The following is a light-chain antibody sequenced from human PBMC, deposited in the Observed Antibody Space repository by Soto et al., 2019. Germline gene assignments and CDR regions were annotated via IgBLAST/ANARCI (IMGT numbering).Light chain of an antibody. J-gene: IGKJ2*01. Sequence: EVVLTQSPATLSVSPGDRVTLSCRASQSVSRNLAWYQQKPGQAPRLLIYGASTRATGVPARFSGSGSATAFIPFTSSFQSEDVSVYYCQQYGDWPPETFGQGTKLEI. CDR3: QQYGDWPPET. CDR2: GAS. V-gene: IGKV3-15*01. CDR1: QSVSRN.